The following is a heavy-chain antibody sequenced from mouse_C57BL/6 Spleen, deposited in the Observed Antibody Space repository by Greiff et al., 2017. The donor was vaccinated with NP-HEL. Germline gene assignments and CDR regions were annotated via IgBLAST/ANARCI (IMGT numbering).Heavy chain of an antibody. CDR3: ASCTTGGFDY. Sequence: VQLQQSVAELVRPGASVKLSCTASGFTFKNTYMPWVKQRPEQGLEWIGRIDPANGNTKYAPNFQGKATITADTSSNTAYLQLSSLTSEDTAIYYCASCTTGGFDYWGQGTTLTVSS. D-gene: IGHD1-1*01. V-gene: IGHV14-3*01. CDR1: GFTFKNTY. J-gene: IGHJ2*01. CDR2: IDPANGNT.